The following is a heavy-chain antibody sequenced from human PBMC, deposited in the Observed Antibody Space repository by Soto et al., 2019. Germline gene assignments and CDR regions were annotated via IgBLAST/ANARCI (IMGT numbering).Heavy chain of an antibody. CDR2: INAGNGNT. V-gene: IGHV1-3*01. J-gene: IGHJ6*02. CDR3: ARLNGYCVSTNCHGYYGMDV. Sequence: VSCKASGYTFTSYAMHWVRQAPGQRLEWMGWINAGNGNTKYSQKFQGRVTITRDTSTSTAYMELSSLRSEDTAVYYCARLNGYCVSTNCHGYYGMDVWGQGTTVTVSS. CDR1: GYTFTSYA. D-gene: IGHD2-2*03.